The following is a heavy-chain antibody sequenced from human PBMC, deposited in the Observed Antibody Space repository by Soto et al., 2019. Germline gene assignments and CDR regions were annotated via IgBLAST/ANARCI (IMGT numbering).Heavy chain of an antibody. CDR1: GDSISSPIC. V-gene: IGHV4-4*02. D-gene: IGHD3-16*01. CDR3: ARRGGGYTDFKVNYFDS. J-gene: IGHJ4*02. Sequence: PSETLSLTSTVFGDSISSPICCSRVRQPPGKGLEWIGESYHNGNTHYNPSFKSRVTVSVDKSQNQFSLKLDSVTAADTAMYYCARRGGGYTDFKVNYFDSWGQGALVTVSS. CDR2: SYHNGNT.